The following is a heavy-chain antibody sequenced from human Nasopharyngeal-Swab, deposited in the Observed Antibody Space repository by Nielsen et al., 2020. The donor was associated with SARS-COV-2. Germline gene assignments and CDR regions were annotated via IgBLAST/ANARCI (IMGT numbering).Heavy chain of an antibody. CDR3: ALPSAAYYYGMDA. V-gene: IGHV1-8*03. D-gene: IGHD2-2*01. J-gene: IGHJ6*02. CDR2: MNPNSGNT. Sequence: WVRQAPGQGLEWMGWMNPNSGNTGYAQKFQGRVTITRNTSISTAYMELSSLRSEDTAVYYCALPSAAYYYGMDAWGQGTTVTVSS.